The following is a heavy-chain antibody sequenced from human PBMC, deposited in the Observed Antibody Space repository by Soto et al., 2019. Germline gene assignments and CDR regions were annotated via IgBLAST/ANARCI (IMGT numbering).Heavy chain of an antibody. D-gene: IGHD6-13*01. J-gene: IGHJ6*02. CDR3: ARIAASGRGWDV. CDR1: GFTFSSDW. Sequence: EVQLVESGGGLVQPGGSLRLSCVDSGFTFSSDWMSWVRLAPVKGLEWVGNIKQDGSEENYVDSLKGRFIISRDNAKNSMYLQMNSLRAEDTAVYYCARIAASGRGWDVWGQGTTVVVSS. CDR2: IKQDGSEE. V-gene: IGHV3-7*01.